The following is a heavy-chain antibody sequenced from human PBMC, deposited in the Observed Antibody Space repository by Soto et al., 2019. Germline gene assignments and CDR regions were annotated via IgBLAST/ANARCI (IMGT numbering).Heavy chain of an antibody. CDR3: ARSPSRTTVPKLQENWFDP. CDR1: GGSISNRDLY. CDR2: IYYSGRT. V-gene: IGHV4-39*01. D-gene: IGHD4-17*01. Sequence: QLQLQESGPRLLKPSETLSLNCTVSGGSISNRDLYWGWIRQPPGQGLEWIGSIYYSGRTYSTPSLMSRVTMFVDTSKNQFSLNMKAVTAADTAVYFCARSPSRTTVPKLQENWFDPWGQGMLVTVSS. J-gene: IGHJ5*02.